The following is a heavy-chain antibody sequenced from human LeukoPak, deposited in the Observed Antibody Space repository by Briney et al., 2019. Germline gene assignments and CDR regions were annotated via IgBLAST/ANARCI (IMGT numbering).Heavy chain of an antibody. J-gene: IGHJ4*02. V-gene: IGHV4-59*01. CDR3: ARADYYGSGSYLQNFDY. CDR2: IYYSGST. CDR1: GGSISSYY. D-gene: IGHD3-10*01. Sequence: PSETLSLTCTVPGGSISSYYWSWIRQPPGKGLEWIGYIYYSGSTNYNPSLKSRVTVSVDTSKNQFSLKLSSVTAADTAVYYCARADYYGSGSYLQNFDYWGQGTLVTVSS.